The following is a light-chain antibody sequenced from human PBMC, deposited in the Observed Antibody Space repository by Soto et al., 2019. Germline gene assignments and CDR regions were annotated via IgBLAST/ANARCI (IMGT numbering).Light chain of an antibody. CDR3: QSYDSRLSGYVV. Sequence: QSVLTQPPSVSGAPGQRVTISCTGSSSNIGAGYDVHWYQQLPGTAPKLLIYGNSNRPSGVPDRFSGSKSGTSASLAITGLQATDEADYYCQSYDSRLSGYVVFGGGTKLTVL. V-gene: IGLV1-40*01. J-gene: IGLJ2*01. CDR1: SSNIGAGYD. CDR2: GNS.